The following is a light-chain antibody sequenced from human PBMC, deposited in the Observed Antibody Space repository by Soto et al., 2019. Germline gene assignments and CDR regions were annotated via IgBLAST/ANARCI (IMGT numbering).Light chain of an antibody. Sequence: SYELTQPPSVSVSPGQTASITCSGDKLGNRYACWYQQKPRQSPVLVIYQDNKPPSGIPERFSGSNSGNTATLTISGTQAMDEADYYCQACYSSAYVVFGGGTKLTVL. J-gene: IGLJ2*01. V-gene: IGLV3-1*01. CDR3: QACYSSAYVV. CDR2: QDN. CDR1: KLGNRY.